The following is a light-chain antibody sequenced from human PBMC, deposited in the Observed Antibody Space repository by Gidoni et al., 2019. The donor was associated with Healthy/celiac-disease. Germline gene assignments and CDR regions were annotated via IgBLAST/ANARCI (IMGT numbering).Light chain of an antibody. CDR1: QSVSSN. CDR3: QQYNNWPPYT. Sequence: EIVLTHPPATLSVSPGERATLSCRASQSVSSNLSWYQQKPGQAPRLLIYGASTRATGIPARFSGSGSGTEFTLTISSLQSEDFAVYYCQQYNNWPPYTFGQGTKVEIK. J-gene: IGKJ2*01. V-gene: IGKV3-15*01. CDR2: GAS.